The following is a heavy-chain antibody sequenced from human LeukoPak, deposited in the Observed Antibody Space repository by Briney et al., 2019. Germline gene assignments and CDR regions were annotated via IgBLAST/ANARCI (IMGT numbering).Heavy chain of an antibody. CDR1: GGSVSISNYY. CDR3: ATALGNIAAAGTGYFDL. V-gene: IGHV4-39*01. J-gene: IGHJ2*01. D-gene: IGHD6-13*01. Sequence: SETLSLTCTVSGGSVSISNYYWGWIRQPPGKGLEWIGSFDYSGSTYYNPSLKSRVTISVDTSKNQFSLKLSSVTAADTAVYYCATALGNIAAAGTGYFDLWGRGTLVTVSS. CDR2: FDYSGST.